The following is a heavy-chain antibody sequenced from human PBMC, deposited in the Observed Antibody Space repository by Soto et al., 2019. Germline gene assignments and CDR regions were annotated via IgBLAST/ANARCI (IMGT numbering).Heavy chain of an antibody. CDR3: VSNVDVDV. CDR2: ISSGSSTI. V-gene: IGHV3-48*02. Sequence: EVQRVESGGGLVQPGGSLRLSCAASGFTFSSYSMNWVRQAPGKGLEWVSYISSGSSTIYYADSVKGRFTISRDIAKKPLYMQMNSRRYEDLSLYYCVSNVDVDVWGQGTTVTVSS. D-gene: IGHD3-10*02. J-gene: IGHJ6*02. CDR1: GFTFSSYS.